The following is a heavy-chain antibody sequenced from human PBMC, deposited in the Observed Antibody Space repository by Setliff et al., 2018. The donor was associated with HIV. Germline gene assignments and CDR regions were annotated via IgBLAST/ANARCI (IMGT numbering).Heavy chain of an antibody. CDR3: ARGYSGDY. D-gene: IGHD6-13*01. CDR2: IGWNGVSI. Sequence: PGGSLRLSCAASGFTFDEYALHWVRQAPGKGLEWVSSIGWNGVSIAYADSVKGRFTISRDNAKNSLFLQMNSLGVEDTAFYYCARGYSGDYWGQGTLVTVSS. V-gene: IGHV3-9*01. CDR1: GFTFDEYA. J-gene: IGHJ4*02.